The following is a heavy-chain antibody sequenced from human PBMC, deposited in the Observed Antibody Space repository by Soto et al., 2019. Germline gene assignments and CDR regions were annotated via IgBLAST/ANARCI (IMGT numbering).Heavy chain of an antibody. D-gene: IGHD6-6*01. CDR1: GFTFSNAW. J-gene: IGHJ4*02. V-gene: IGHV3-15*01. CDR2: IKSKTDGGTT. CDR3: TSYSIAARRWFGY. Sequence: KPGGSLRLSCAASGFTFSNAWMSWVRQAPGKGLEWVGRIKSKTDGGTTDYAAPVKGRFTISRDDSKNTLYLQMNSLKTEDTAVYYCTSYSIAARRWFGYWGQGTLVTVSS.